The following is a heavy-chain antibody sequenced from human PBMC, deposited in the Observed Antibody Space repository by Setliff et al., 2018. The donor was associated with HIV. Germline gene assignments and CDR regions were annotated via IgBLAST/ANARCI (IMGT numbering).Heavy chain of an antibody. D-gene: IGHD6-19*01. CDR1: GGSFSGNY. CDR3: ARASGDTSKFVNYYYYYMDV. V-gene: IGHV4-34*01. Sequence: SETLSLTCAVYGGSFSGNYWSWIRQPPGKGLEWIGDINHGGSTNYNPSLKSRVTISVDMSKNQISLKLSSVTAADTAVYHCARASGDTSKFVNYYYYYMDVWGKGTTVTVSS. CDR2: INHGGST. J-gene: IGHJ6*03.